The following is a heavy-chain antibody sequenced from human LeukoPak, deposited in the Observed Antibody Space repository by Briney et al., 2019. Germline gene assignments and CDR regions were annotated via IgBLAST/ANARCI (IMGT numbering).Heavy chain of an antibody. J-gene: IGHJ6*02. CDR1: GGSISSYY. CDR3: ARDSSAYCSSTSCYTGYYYGMDV. Sequence: SETLSLTCTVSGGSISSYYWSWIRQPAGKGLEWIGRIYTSGSTNYNPSLKSRVTMSVDTSKNQFSLKLSSVTAADTAVYYCARDSSAYCSSTSCYTGYYYGMDVWGRGTTVTVSS. D-gene: IGHD2-2*02. CDR2: IYTSGST. V-gene: IGHV4-4*07.